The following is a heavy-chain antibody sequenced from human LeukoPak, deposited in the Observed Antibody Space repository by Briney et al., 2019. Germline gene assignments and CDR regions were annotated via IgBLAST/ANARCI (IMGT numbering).Heavy chain of an antibody. CDR1: GGSISSGRYY. J-gene: IGHJ4*02. Sequence: SETLSLTCNVSGGSISSGRYYWSWIRLPAGKGLEWIGRIFTSGSTNYNPSLKSRVTISLDTSKNQFSLKLSSVTAADTAVYYCARASYSYDINGWVPFDYWGQGTLVTVSS. CDR2: IFTSGST. D-gene: IGHD3-22*01. CDR3: ARASYSYDINGWVPFDY. V-gene: IGHV4-61*02.